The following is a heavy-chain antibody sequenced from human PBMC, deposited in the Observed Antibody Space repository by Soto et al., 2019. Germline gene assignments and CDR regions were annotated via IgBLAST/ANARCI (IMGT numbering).Heavy chain of an antibody. D-gene: IGHD3-22*01. CDR2: IYPSDSDT. J-gene: IGHJ4*02. Sequence: PGGSLQISCSGSGYSFANYWIGCVRQVPGKGMEWIGIIYPSDSDTRYSPSFQGPVTISADKSKSPAYLQWNSLKASKTALYFCARGDSSDYSTGAPADCWGEGTPVTVSS. CDR1: GYSFANYW. CDR3: ARGDSSDYSTGAPADC. V-gene: IGHV5-51*01.